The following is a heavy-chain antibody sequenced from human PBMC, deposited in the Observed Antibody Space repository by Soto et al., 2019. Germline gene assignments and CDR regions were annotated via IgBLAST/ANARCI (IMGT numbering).Heavy chain of an antibody. CDR2: ISGSGGST. V-gene: IGHV3-23*01. D-gene: IGHD2-15*01. CDR1: GFTFSSYA. Sequence: EVQLLESGGGLVQPGGSLRLSCAASGFTFSSYAMSWVRQAPGKGLEWVSAISGSGGSTYYADSVKGRFTISRDNSKNTLYLQMISLRAEDTAVYYCAKYCSGGSCYRHFDYWGQGTLVTVSS. J-gene: IGHJ4*02. CDR3: AKYCSGGSCYRHFDY.